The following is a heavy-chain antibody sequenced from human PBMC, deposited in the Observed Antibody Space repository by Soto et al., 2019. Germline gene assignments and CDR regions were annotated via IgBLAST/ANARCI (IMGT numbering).Heavy chain of an antibody. D-gene: IGHD6-13*01. Sequence: EVQLLESGGGLVQPEGSLGLSCEASGFTFSSYAMSWVRQAPGKGLEWVSGISGGGSTTYYADSVKGRFTISRDNSKNTLYLQVNRLRAEDTAVYYCARDQAAGGTISRYFQDWGQGTLVTVSS. V-gene: IGHV3-23*01. CDR3: ARDQAAGGTISRYFQD. CDR2: ISGGGSTT. CDR1: GFTFSSYA. J-gene: IGHJ1*01.